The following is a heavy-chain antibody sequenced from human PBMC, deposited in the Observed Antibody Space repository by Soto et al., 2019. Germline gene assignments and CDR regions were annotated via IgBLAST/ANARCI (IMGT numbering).Heavy chain of an antibody. CDR2: IKQDGSEK. CDR3: AIAFWSGENYYTDY. CDR1: GFTFSNYW. J-gene: IGHJ4*02. Sequence: GGSLRVSCAASGFTFSNYWMTWVRQAPWKGLEWVANIKQDGSEKYYVDSVKGRFTISRDNAQSSLYLQMKSLRVEDTAVYYCAIAFWSGENYYTDYWGQGTLVPLSS. V-gene: IGHV3-7*01. D-gene: IGHD2-8*02.